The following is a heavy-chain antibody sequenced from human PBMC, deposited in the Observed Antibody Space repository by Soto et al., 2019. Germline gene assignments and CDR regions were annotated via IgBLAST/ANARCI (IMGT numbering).Heavy chain of an antibody. CDR3: AKDVGSSGWYDGFDS. CDR1: GFSFGDYA. J-gene: IGHJ4*02. V-gene: IGHV3-9*01. D-gene: IGHD6-19*01. Sequence: EVQLVESGGGLVQPGRSVRLSCAASGFSFGDYAMQWVRQVPGKGLEWVSSISWNGESIGYADSVKGRFTISRDNGKKSVYLQMNSLRGEDTALYYCAKDVGSSGWYDGFDSWGQGTLVTVS. CDR2: ISWNGESI.